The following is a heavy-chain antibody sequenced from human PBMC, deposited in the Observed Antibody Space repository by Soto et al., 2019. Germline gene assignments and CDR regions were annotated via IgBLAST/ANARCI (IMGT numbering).Heavy chain of an antibody. CDR3: ARPISDSGDEWLYLRYGLDV. J-gene: IGHJ6*02. Sequence: GGSLRLSCAASGFTFKTYTMHWVRQAPGKGLEWVSSISYSGSYIYYADSVKGRFTISRDSAKHSLYLQMNSLRAEDTAVYYCARPISDSGDEWLYLRYGLDVWGQGTTVTV. V-gene: IGHV3-21*01. CDR2: ISYSGSYI. CDR1: GFTFKTYT. D-gene: IGHD3-3*01.